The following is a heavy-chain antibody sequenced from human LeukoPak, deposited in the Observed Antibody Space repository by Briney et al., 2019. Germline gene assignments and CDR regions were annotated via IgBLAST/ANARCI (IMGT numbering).Heavy chain of an antibody. Sequence: GGSLRLSCAASGFTFSSYAMSWVRQAPGKGLEWVSAISGSGGSTYYADSVKGRFTISRDNSKNTLYLQMNSLRAEDTAVYYCAKDQKALRYFDWLLYHDYWGQGTLVTVSS. D-gene: IGHD3-9*01. CDR1: GFTFSSYA. V-gene: IGHV3-23*01. J-gene: IGHJ4*02. CDR3: AKDQKALRYFDWLLYHDY. CDR2: ISGSGGST.